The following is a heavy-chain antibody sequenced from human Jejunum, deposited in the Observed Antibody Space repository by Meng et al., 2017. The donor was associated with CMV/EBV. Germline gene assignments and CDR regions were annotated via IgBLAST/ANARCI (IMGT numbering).Heavy chain of an antibody. J-gene: IGHJ4*02. V-gene: IGHV4-34*01. Sequence: AASFCDDCWSCVRPPPGTGLGWIGDVPPSAPAPHIPSLARRVTLSRDTSKNQFSLRLTSVTVEDTAVYYCAGAPPVAAPGSYFDSWGQGAQVTVSS. CDR1: AASFCDDC. CDR3: AGAPPVAAPGSYFDS. CDR2: VPPSAPA. D-gene: IGHD1-14*01.